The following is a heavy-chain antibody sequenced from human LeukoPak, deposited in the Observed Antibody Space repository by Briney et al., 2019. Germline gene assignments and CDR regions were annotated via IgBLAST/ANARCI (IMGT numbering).Heavy chain of an antibody. CDR1: GYTFTSYY. CDR3: ATSITIFGVVDAFDI. V-gene: IGHV1-46*01. D-gene: IGHD3-3*01. Sequence: ASVKVSCKVSGYTFTSYYMHWVRQAPGQGLEWMGIINPSGGSTSYAQKFQGRVTMTRDTSTSTVYMELSSLRSEDTAVYYCATSITIFGVVDAFDIWGQGTMVTVSS. CDR2: INPSGGST. J-gene: IGHJ3*02.